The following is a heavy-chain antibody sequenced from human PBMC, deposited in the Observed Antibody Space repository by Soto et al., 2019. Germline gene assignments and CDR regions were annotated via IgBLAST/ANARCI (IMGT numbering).Heavy chain of an antibody. Sequence: SETLSLTCTVSGGSISSYYWSWIRQPAGKGLEWIGRIYTSGSTNYNPSLKSRVTMSVDTSKNQFSLKLSSVTAADTAVYYCARVAVAGTRLYYYYGMDVWGQGTTVTVSS. CDR2: IYTSGST. J-gene: IGHJ6*02. CDR1: GGSISSYY. V-gene: IGHV4-4*07. CDR3: ARVAVAGTRLYYYYGMDV. D-gene: IGHD6-19*01.